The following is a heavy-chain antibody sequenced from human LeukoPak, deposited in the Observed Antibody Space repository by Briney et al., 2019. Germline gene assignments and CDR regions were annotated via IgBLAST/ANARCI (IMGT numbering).Heavy chain of an antibody. J-gene: IGHJ6*02. Sequence: SETLSLTCTVSGGSIRSSYYYWGWIRQPPGKGLEWIGSIYDSGSTYYNPSLKSRVTISVDTSKNQFSLKLSSVTAADTAVYYCARDGSPVYYYYYGMDVWGQGTTVTVSS. CDR2: IYDSGST. D-gene: IGHD6-13*01. V-gene: IGHV4-39*02. CDR3: ARDGSPVYYYYYGMDV. CDR1: GGSIRSSYYY.